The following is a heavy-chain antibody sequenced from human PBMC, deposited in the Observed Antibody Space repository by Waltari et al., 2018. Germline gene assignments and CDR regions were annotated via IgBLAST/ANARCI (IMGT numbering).Heavy chain of an antibody. Sequence: EVQVVESGGGLVQPGGSLRLSCEASGFTFSSYAMSWVRQAPGRGLEWGSGISGSGDNTYYTDSVKGRFTISRDNSKNTVYVQMNNLRAEDTAVYYYAKDLIPSYYDSSGGHAFDIWGQGTMVTVSS. D-gene: IGHD3-22*01. CDR3: AKDLIPSYYDSSGGHAFDI. V-gene: IGHV3-23*04. J-gene: IGHJ3*02. CDR2: ISGSGDNT. CDR1: GFTFSSYA.